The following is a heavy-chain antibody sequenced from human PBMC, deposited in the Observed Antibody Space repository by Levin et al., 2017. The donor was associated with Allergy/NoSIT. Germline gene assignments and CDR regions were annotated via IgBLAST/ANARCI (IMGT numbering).Heavy chain of an antibody. J-gene: IGHJ3*02. CDR3: ARDRDSGYSGGDALDI. CDR1: GFTFRTYW. CDR2: IKEDGSES. V-gene: IGHV3-7*01. Sequence: GESLKISCAASGFTFRTYWMSWVSQAPGKGLEWVANIKEDGSESYYVASVTGRFTMSRDNAKNSLYLQMNSLRVEDTAAYYCARDRDSGYSGGDALDIWGQGTMVTVSS. D-gene: IGHD3-22*01.